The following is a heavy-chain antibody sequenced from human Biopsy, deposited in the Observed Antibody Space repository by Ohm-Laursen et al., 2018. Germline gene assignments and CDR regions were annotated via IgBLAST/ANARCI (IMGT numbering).Heavy chain of an antibody. CDR3: ARSMTTMVRRRSYYFDY. CDR1: GFTFSIYA. J-gene: IGHJ4*02. CDR2: ITGSGGST. D-gene: IGHD3-10*01. Sequence: SLRLSCAASGFTFSIYAMSWVRQAPGKGPEWFSAITGSGGSTFYADSVKGRFTISRDNSKNTLHLQMNSLRAEDTAVYYCARSMTTMVRRRSYYFDYWGQGTLVTVSS. V-gene: IGHV3-23*01.